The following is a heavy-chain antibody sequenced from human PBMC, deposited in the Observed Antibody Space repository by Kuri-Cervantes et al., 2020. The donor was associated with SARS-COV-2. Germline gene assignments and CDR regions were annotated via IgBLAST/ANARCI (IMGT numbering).Heavy chain of an antibody. Sequence: SETLSLTCAVSGGSISRSSYFWGWIRQPPGKGLEWMGSIYYNGNTNYNPSLKSRVTLSADTSRNQFSLKVSSVTAADTAVYSCARQHLGYYMDVWGKGTTVTVSS. V-gene: IGHV4-39*01. CDR2: IYYNGNT. CDR1: GGSISRSSYF. J-gene: IGHJ6*03. CDR3: ARQHLGYYMDV.